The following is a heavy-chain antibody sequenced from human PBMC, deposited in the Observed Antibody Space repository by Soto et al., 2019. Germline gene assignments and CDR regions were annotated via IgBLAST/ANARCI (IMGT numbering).Heavy chain of an antibody. CDR1: GFTCSSYD. CDR3: ARDSSSSRDGVINI. J-gene: IGHJ3*02. D-gene: IGHD6-6*01. Sequence: GGSLRLSCAASGFTCSSYDMSWVRQAPGKGLEWVSSISSHNTYIYYADSVKGRFTISRDDAKNSLYLQMNSLRAEDTAVYYCARDSSSSRDGVINIWGQGTMVTVSS. CDR2: ISSHNTYI. V-gene: IGHV3-21*01.